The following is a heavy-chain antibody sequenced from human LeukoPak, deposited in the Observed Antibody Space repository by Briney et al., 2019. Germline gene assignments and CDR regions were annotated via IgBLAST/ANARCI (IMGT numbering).Heavy chain of an antibody. J-gene: IGHJ4*02. V-gene: IGHV3-23*01. CDR1: GFTFSSYA. D-gene: IGHD3-22*01. CDR3: SVMHRYYDGSGYWVQ. CDR2: ISTNGGSI. Sequence: PGGSLRLSCAASGFTFSSYAMSWVRQAPGKGLEWVSGISTNGGSISYADSVKGRFTISRDNPRNTLYMQMNSLSAEDTAVYYCSVMHRYYDGSGYWVQWGQGTLVTVSS.